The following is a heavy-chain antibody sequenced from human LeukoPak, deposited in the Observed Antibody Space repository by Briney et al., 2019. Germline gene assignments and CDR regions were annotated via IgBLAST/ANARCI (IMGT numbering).Heavy chain of an antibody. V-gene: IGHV3-74*01. CDR1: GFTFSKYW. CDR2: INTDGTVT. CDR3: ATKQWLAPPPDS. Sequence: PGGSLRLSCAASGFTFSKYWMLWVRQAPGKGLESVSRINTDGTVTTYADSVKGRFIVSRDNADNTMFLQMNSARDEDTAVYYCATKQWLAPPPDSWGQGTPVTVSS. D-gene: IGHD6-19*01. J-gene: IGHJ4*02.